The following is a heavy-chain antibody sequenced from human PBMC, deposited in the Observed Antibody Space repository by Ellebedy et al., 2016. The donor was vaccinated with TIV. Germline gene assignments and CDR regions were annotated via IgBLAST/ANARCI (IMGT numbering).Heavy chain of an antibody. J-gene: IGHJ6*02. Sequence: ASVKVSXXASGYTFTSYYMHWVRQAPGQGLEWMGIINPSGGSTSYAQKFQGRVTMTRDTSTSTVYMELSSLRSEDTAVYYCARGSSGWVWYYYYYGMDVWGQGTTVTVSS. V-gene: IGHV1-46*01. CDR1: GYTFTSYY. CDR3: ARGSSGWVWYYYYYGMDV. CDR2: INPSGGST. D-gene: IGHD6-19*01.